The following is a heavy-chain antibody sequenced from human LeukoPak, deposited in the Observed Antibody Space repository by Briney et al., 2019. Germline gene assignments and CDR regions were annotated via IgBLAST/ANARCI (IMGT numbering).Heavy chain of an antibody. CDR2: IIPIFGTA. J-gene: IGHJ4*02. CDR1: GGTFSSYA. V-gene: IGHV1-69*13. Sequence: SVKVSCKASGGTFSSYAISWVRQAPGQGLEWMGGIIPIFGTANYAQKFQGRVTITADESTSTAYMELSSLRSEDTAVYYCARGHDILTGWDYWGQGTLVTVSS. D-gene: IGHD3-9*01. CDR3: ARGHDILTGWDY.